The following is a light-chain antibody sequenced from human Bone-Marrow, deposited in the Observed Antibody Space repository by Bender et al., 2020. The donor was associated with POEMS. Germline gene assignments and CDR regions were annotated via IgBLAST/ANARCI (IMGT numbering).Light chain of an antibody. CDR2: DVN. Sequence: QSALTQPASVSGSPGQSITISCTGTSSDVGGYNYVSWYQQHPGKVPKVIIHDVNKRPSGVPDRFSGSKSGNTASLTVSGLQAEDEADYYCTSYAGSNNVLFGGGTTLAVL. V-gene: IGLV2-8*01. CDR3: TSYAGSNNVL. CDR1: SSDVGGYNY. J-gene: IGLJ2*01.